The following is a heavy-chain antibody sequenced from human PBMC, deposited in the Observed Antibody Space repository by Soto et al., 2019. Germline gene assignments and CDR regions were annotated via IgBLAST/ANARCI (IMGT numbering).Heavy chain of an antibody. J-gene: IGHJ5*02. CDR1: GGSISSGGYS. CDR2: IYHSGST. D-gene: IGHD3-3*01. Sequence: QLQLQESGSGLVKPSQTLSLTCAVSGGSISSGGYSWSWIRQPPGKGLEWIGYIYHSGSTYYNPSLKSRVTISVDRSKNQFSLKLSSVTAADTAVYYCARVAPYYDFRSGYWGWFDPWGQGTLVTVSS. V-gene: IGHV4-30-2*01. CDR3: ARVAPYYDFRSGYWGWFDP.